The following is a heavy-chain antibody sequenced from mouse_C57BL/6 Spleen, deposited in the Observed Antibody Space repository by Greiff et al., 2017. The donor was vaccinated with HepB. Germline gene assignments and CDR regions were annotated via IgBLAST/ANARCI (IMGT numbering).Heavy chain of an antibody. CDR3: ARGYLLLRLGAMDY. Sequence: EVQVVESGGGLVKPGGSLKLSCAASGFTFSSYAMSWVRQTPEKRLEWVATISDGGSYTYYPDNVKGRFTISRDNAKNNLYLQMSHLKSEDTAMYYCARGYLLLRLGAMDYWGQGTSVTVSS. CDR2: ISDGGSYT. V-gene: IGHV5-4*01. CDR1: GFTFSSYA. J-gene: IGHJ4*01. D-gene: IGHD1-1*01.